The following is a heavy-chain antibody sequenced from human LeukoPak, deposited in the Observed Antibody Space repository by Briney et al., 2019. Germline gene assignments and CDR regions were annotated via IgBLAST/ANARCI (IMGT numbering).Heavy chain of an antibody. D-gene: IGHD3-22*01. CDR2: IYDSGST. Sequence: NASETLSLTCTVSGGSIRSSYYYWGWIRQPPGKGLEWIGSIYDSGSTYYNPSLKSRVTISVDTSKNQFSLKLSSVTAADTAVYYCASGGDSSGSPGDYWGQGTLVTVSS. CDR1: GGSIRSSYYY. J-gene: IGHJ4*02. CDR3: ASGGDSSGSPGDY. V-gene: IGHV4-39*01.